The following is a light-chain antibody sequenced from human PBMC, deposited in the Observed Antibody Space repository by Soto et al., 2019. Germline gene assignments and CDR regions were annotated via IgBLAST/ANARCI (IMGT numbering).Light chain of an antibody. CDR3: QTWGTDVV. Sequence: QLVLTQSPSASASLGASVKLTCTLISGHNTYAIAWHQQQPEKGPRYLMKVNSDGSHIKGDGTPDRFSGSSSGAERYLTISRLQYEDEADYYCQTWGTDVVFGGGTKLTVL. V-gene: IGLV4-69*01. CDR1: SGHNTYA. CDR2: VNSDGSH. J-gene: IGLJ2*01.